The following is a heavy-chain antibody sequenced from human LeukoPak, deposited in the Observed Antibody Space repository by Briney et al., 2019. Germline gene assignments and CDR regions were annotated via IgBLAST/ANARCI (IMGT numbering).Heavy chain of an antibody. Sequence: GGSLTLSCAASGFTFTDYRMICVRQAPGKGLEWVSSISSGSSYKYYGDSVKCRFSISRDSAKNSLYLQMNSLRAEDTAVYYCVRGPTLIGVAGTWPLDYWGQGTLVVVSS. CDR2: ISSGSSYK. V-gene: IGHV3-21*06. CDR3: VRGPTLIGVAGTWPLDY. CDR1: GFTFTDYR. D-gene: IGHD6-19*01. J-gene: IGHJ4*02.